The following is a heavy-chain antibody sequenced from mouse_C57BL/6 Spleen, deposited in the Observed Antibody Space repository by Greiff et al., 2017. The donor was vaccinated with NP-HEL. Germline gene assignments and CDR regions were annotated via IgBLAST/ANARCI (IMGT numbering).Heavy chain of an antibody. Sequence: VKVVESGPGLVQPSQSLSITCTVSGFSLTSYGVHWVRQSPGKGLEWLGVIWRGGSTDYNAAFMSRLSITKDNSKSQVFFKMNSLQADDTAIYYCAKKAAQGYAMDYWGQGTSVTVSS. CDR3: AKKAAQGYAMDY. CDR2: IWRGGST. J-gene: IGHJ4*01. D-gene: IGHD3-2*02. CDR1: GFSLTSYG. V-gene: IGHV2-5*01.